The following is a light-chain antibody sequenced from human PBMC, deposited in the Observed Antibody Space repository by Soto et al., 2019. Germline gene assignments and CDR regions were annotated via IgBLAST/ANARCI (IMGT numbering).Light chain of an antibody. Sequence: EIVLTQSPGTLSLSPGERATLSCRASQSVSSSYLAWYQQKPGQAPRLLIYGASSRATGIPDRFSGSGSGTDFTLTISRLEPEDFAVYYCQHYGSLVLTFDGGTKVEIK. CDR3: QHYGSLVLT. CDR1: QSVSSSY. J-gene: IGKJ4*01. V-gene: IGKV3-20*01. CDR2: GAS.